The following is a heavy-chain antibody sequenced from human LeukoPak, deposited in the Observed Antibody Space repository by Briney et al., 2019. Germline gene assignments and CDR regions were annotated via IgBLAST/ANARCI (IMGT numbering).Heavy chain of an antibody. CDR3: ARASARYFDWLPNSYYFDY. D-gene: IGHD3-9*01. J-gene: IGHJ4*02. V-gene: IGHV1-18*01. CDR1: GYTFTSYG. Sequence: ASVKVSCKASGYTFTSYGISWVRQAPGQGLEWMRWISAYNGNTNYAQKLQGRVTMTTDTSTSTAYMELRSLRSDDTAVYYCARASARYFDWLPNSYYFDYWGQGTLVTVSS. CDR2: ISAYNGNT.